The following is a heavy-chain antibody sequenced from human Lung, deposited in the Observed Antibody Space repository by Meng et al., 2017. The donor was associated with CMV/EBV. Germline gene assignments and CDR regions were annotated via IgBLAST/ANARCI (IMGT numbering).Heavy chain of an antibody. CDR3: ARTQSYCGSGTYNWFDP. V-gene: IGHV1-8*01. Sequence: YLFTIYDINWVRQATGQGLEWMGWMNPNSGQTGYAKKFQGRVSFTRNTSMRTAYMELSSLRSEDTAVYFCARTQSYCGSGTYNWFDPWGQGTLVTVSS. J-gene: IGHJ5*02. CDR1: YLFTIYD. CDR2: MNPNSGQT. D-gene: IGHD3-10*01.